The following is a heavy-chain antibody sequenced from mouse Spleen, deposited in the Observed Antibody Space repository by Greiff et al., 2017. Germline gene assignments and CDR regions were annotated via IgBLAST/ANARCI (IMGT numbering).Heavy chain of an antibody. CDR2: INPSSGYT. CDR3: AREEALLRLRTWFAY. CDR1: GYTFTSYT. Sequence: VQLQQSGAELARPGASVKMSCKASGYTFTSYTMHWVKQRPGQGLEWIGYINPSSGYTNYNQKFKDKATLTADKSSSTAYMQLSSLTSEDSAVYYCAREEALLRLRTWFAYWGQGTLVTVSA. D-gene: IGHD1-2*01. V-gene: IGHV1-4*01. J-gene: IGHJ3*01.